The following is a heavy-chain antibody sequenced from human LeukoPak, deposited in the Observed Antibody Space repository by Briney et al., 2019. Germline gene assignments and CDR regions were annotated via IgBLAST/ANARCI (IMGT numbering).Heavy chain of an antibody. Sequence: GGSLRLSCAASGFTFSNYWMHWVRQAPGKGLIWVSRINSDGSTTTYADSVKGRFTISRDNAKNTLCLQMDSLRAEDTAIYYCAKIPSATENFDYWGQGTLVMVSS. CDR1: GFTFSNYW. D-gene: IGHD5-12*01. J-gene: IGHJ4*02. CDR3: AKIPSATENFDY. V-gene: IGHV3-74*01. CDR2: INSDGSTT.